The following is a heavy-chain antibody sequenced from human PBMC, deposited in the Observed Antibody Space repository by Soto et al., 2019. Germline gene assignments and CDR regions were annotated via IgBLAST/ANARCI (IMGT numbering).Heavy chain of an antibody. CDR1: GGSFSGYY. CDR3: AIKPYPGMWFGELFSQDY. J-gene: IGHJ4*02. V-gene: IGHV4-34*01. Sequence: PSETLSLTCAVYGGSFSGYYWSWIRQPPGKGLEWIGEINHSGSTNYNPSLKSRVTISVDTSKNQFSLKLSSVTAADTAVYYCAIKPYPGMWFGELFSQDYWGQGTLVTVSS. D-gene: IGHD3-10*01. CDR2: INHSGST.